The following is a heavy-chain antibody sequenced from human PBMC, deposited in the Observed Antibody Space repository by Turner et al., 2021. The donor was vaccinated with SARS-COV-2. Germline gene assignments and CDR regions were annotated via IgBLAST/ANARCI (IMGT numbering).Heavy chain of an antibody. J-gene: IGHJ4*02. V-gene: IGHV3-7*01. CDR3: ARDTPTYYYDSSGYYTEWYFDY. Sequence: EVQLVESGGGWVQPGGSLRLSCAASGFTFSSFWMNWVRQAPGKGLEWVANIKQDGSEKYYVDSVKGRFTISRDNAKNSLYLQMNSLRAEDTAVYYCARDTPTYYYDSSGYYTEWYFDYWGQGTLVTVSS. CDR2: IKQDGSEK. D-gene: IGHD3-22*01. CDR1: GFTFSSFW.